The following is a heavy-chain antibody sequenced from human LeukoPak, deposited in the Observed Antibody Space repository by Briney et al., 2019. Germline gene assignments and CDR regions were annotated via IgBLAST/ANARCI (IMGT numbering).Heavy chain of an antibody. V-gene: IGHV3-23*01. J-gene: IGHJ4*02. Sequence: PGGSLRLSCAASGFTFSSYAMSGVRQAPGKGLEWVSAISGSGGSTYYADSVKGRFTISRDNSKNTLYLQMNSLRAEDTAVYYCAKDLVVGWLQLYHFDYWGQGTLVTVSS. D-gene: IGHD5-24*01. CDR2: ISGSGGST. CDR3: AKDLVVGWLQLYHFDY. CDR1: GFTFSSYA.